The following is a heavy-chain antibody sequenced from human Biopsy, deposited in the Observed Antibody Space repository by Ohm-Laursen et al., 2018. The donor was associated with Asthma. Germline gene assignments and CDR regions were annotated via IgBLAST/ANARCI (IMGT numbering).Heavy chain of an antibody. CDR3: ARDPHNSYLTSLRTKFNYYYYGMDV. V-gene: IGHV1-69*13. J-gene: IGHJ6*02. CDR1: GGTFSSYA. Sequence: SVKVSCKASGGTFSSYAISWVRQAPGQGLEWMGGIIPIFGTANYAQKFQGRVTITADESTSTAYMELSSLRSEDTAVYYCARDPHNSYLTSLRTKFNYYYYGMDVWGQGTTVTVSS. D-gene: IGHD1-7*01. CDR2: IIPIFGTA.